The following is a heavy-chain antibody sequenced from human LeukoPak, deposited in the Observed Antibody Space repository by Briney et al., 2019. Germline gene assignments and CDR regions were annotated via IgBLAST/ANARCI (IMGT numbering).Heavy chain of an antibody. CDR2: ISGSGGST. V-gene: IGHV3-23*01. D-gene: IGHD4-17*01. CDR1: GFTFSSYA. Sequence: GGSLRLSCAASGFTFSSYAMSWVRQAPGKGLEWVSAISGSGGSTYYADSVKGRFTISRDNSKNTLYLQMNSLRAEDTAVYYCAKDPLYAEVVYNWFDPWGQGTLVTVSS. J-gene: IGHJ5*02. CDR3: AKDPLYAEVVYNWFDP.